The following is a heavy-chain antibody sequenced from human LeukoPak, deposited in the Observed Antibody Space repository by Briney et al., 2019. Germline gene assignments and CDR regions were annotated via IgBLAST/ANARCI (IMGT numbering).Heavy chain of an antibody. J-gene: IGHJ4*02. CDR2: IYTSGST. CDR3: ARDVVAAPGTWDY. V-gene: IGHV4-4*07. D-gene: IGHD6-13*01. Sequence: SETLSLTCTVSGDSISNFYWSWIRQPAGKGLEWIGRIYTSGSTNYNPSLKSRVTMSVDTSKNQFSLKLSSVTAADAAVYYCARDVVAAPGTWDYWGQGTLVTVSS. CDR1: GDSISNFY.